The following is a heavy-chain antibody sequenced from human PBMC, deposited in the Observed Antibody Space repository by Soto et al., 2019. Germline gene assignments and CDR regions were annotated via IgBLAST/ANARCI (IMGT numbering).Heavy chain of an antibody. J-gene: IGHJ4*02. CDR2: IYYRGST. V-gene: IGHV4-39*01. CDR1: GGSISSGSYY. D-gene: IGHD3-22*01. CDR3: ARSYDSSGYYVFDY. Sequence: LSFTCTVSGGSISSGSYYWGWFRQPPGKGLEGMGSIYYRGSTYYNPSLESRVTISVDTSRNQYSLNLSSVTAADTAVYYCARSYDSSGYYVFDYWGQGTLVTVSS.